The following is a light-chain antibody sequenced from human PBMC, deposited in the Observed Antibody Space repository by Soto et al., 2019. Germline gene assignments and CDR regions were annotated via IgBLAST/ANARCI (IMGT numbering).Light chain of an antibody. CDR2: KAS. V-gene: IGKV1-5*03. CDR3: QQYDTYPHT. Sequence: DIQMTQSPSTLSASVGDRVTITCRASQSISNWLAWYQQKPGKAPRLLIYKASSLESGVPSRFSGGASGTEFTLTISSLQPGDFATYYCQQYDTYPHTFGQGTKLELK. J-gene: IGKJ2*01. CDR1: QSISNW.